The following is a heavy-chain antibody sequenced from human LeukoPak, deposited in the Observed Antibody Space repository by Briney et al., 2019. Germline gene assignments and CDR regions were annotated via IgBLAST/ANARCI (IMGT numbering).Heavy chain of an antibody. CDR2: IKQEGNEK. D-gene: IGHD3-9*01. V-gene: IGHV3-7*01. J-gene: IGHJ4*02. Sequence: GGSLRLSCVVSGFSFSSYWMSWVRQTPGKGLEWVANIKQEGNEKYYADSVKGRFTISRDNSKNTLYLQMNSLRAEDTAVYYCAKDGLRYFDWLPRGRGYYFDYWGQGPLVTVSS. CDR3: AKDGLRYFDWLPRGRGYYFDY. CDR1: GFSFSSYW.